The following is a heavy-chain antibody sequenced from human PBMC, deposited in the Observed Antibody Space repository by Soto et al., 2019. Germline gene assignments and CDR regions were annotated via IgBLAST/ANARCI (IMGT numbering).Heavy chain of an antibody. J-gene: IGHJ5*02. CDR2: ISAYTDDP. V-gene: IGHV1-18*01. Sequence: ASVKVSCKASGNTFTNFGVTWVRQTPGQGLEWMGWISAYTDDPNYAQKFQGRVTMTIDTSTSTAYLDLRSLTSDDTAVYYCARVIPGAEAWFDPWGQGTLGTVSS. D-gene: IGHD2-2*01. CDR1: GNTFTNFG. CDR3: ARVIPGAEAWFDP.